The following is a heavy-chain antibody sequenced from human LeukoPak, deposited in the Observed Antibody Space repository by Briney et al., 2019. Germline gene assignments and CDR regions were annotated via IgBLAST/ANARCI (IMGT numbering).Heavy chain of an antibody. CDR2: IYHSGST. D-gene: IGHD6-13*01. CDR3: ARSLRGRGEQQIDY. Sequence: PPETLSLTCAVSGGSISSNNWWSWVRQFPGKGLEWIGEIYHSGSTNYNPSLKSRVIISVDKSKNEFSLKLSSVTAADTAVYFCARSLRGRGEQQIDYWGQGTLVTVSS. J-gene: IGHJ4*02. V-gene: IGHV4-4*01. CDR1: GGSISSNNW.